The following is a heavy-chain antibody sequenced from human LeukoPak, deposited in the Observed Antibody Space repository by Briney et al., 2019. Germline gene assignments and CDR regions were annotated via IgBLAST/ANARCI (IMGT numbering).Heavy chain of an antibody. V-gene: IGHV3-48*01. Sequence: GGSLRLSCAASGFTVSSNYMSWVRQAPGKGLEWVSYISSSSSTIYYADSVKGRFTISRDNAKNSLYLQMNSLRAGDTAVYYCARGYGSRETYRKYYDILTGAFDIWGQGTMVAVSS. D-gene: IGHD3-9*01. CDR1: GFTVSSNY. CDR2: ISSSSSTI. J-gene: IGHJ3*02. CDR3: ARGYGSRETYRKYYDILTGAFDI.